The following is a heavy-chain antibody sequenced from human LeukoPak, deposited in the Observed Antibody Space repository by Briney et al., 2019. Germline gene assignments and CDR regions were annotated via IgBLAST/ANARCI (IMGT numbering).Heavy chain of an antibody. J-gene: IGHJ4*02. D-gene: IGHD5-18*01. CDR2: IKQDGGEK. Sequence: GGSLRLSCAVSGFTFSSYWMSWVRQAPGKGLEWVANIKQDGGEKYYVDSVKGRFTISRDNAKNSLHLQMNSLRAEDTGVYYCARAGYSYADYWGQGTLVTVSS. CDR3: ARAGYSYADY. CDR1: GFTFSSYW. V-gene: IGHV3-7*01.